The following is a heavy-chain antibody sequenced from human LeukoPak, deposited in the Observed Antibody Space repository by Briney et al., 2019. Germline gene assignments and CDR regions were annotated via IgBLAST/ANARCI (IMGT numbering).Heavy chain of an antibody. CDR2: IHSSGIA. CDR3: ATWGLGPSRLDY. J-gene: IGHJ4*02. D-gene: IGHD1-26*01. CDR1: GGSLSNYY. Sequence: SETLSLTCILSGGSLSNYYCTWLRQPPGKGLEWIGYIHSSGIANYNPSLKSRVTISMDTSKNQFSLKLSSVTAADTAVYYCATWGLGPSRLDYWGQGTLVTVSS. V-gene: IGHV4-59*08.